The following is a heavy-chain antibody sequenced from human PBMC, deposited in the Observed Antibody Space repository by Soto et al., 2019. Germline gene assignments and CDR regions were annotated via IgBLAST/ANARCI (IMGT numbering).Heavy chain of an antibody. J-gene: IGHJ4*02. CDR1: GFSFGSYA. D-gene: IGHD3-3*01. CDR2: ISGSDGKT. Sequence: GGALRLSCAASGFSFGSYALSWVRQAPGKGLEWVSTISGSDGKTFYADSVKGRFSISRDTSQSTLYLQMNSLRADDTAMYYCARWSYLDYWGQGTRVTVSS. V-gene: IGHV3-23*01. CDR3: ARWSYLDY.